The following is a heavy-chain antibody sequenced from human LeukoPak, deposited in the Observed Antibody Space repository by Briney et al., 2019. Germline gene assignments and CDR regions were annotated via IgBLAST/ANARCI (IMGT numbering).Heavy chain of an antibody. CDR2: IIPIFGTA. J-gene: IGHJ4*02. V-gene: IGHV1-69*13. D-gene: IGHD2-15*01. CDR3: ARGVVVVAAIYFDY. CDR1: GGTFISYA. Sequence: SVKVSCKASGGTFISYAISWVRQAPGQGLEWMGGIIPIFGTANYAQKFQGRVTITADESTSAAYMELSSLRSEDTAVYYCARGVVVVAAIYFDYWGQGTLVTVSS.